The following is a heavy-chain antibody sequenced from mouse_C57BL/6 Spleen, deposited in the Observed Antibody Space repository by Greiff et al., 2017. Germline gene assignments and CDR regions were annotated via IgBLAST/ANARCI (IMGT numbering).Heavy chain of an antibody. D-gene: IGHD4-1*01. CDR3: ARLGPPGTGCAY. Sequence: VQLQQPGAELVRPGSSVKLSCKASGYTFTSYWMDWVKQRPGQGLEWIGNIYPSDSETHYNQKFKDKATLTVDKSSSTAYMQLSSLTSEDSAVYYCARLGPPGTGCAYWGQGTLVTVSA. V-gene: IGHV1-61*01. CDR1: GYTFTSYW. J-gene: IGHJ3*01. CDR2: IYPSDSET.